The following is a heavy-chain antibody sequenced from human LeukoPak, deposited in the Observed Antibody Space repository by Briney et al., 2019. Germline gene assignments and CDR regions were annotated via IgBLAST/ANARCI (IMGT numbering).Heavy chain of an antibody. Sequence: SETLSLTCAVYGGSFSDYYWSWIRQPPGKGLEWIGYIYYSGSTNYNPSLKSRVTISVDTSKNQFSLKLGSLTAADTAVYYCARHLSVAGTILFDYWGQGTLVTVSS. CDR2: IYYSGST. CDR1: GGSFSDYY. J-gene: IGHJ4*02. D-gene: IGHD6-19*01. CDR3: ARHLSVAGTILFDY. V-gene: IGHV4-59*08.